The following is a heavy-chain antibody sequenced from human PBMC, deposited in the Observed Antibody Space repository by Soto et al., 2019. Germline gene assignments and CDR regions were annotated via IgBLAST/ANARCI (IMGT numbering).Heavy chain of an antibody. J-gene: IGHJ4*02. CDR3: AKDRGGEYTYGLCEY. CDR2: IGGSGGST. Sequence: PWESXRLSCSASGFTFSSYSRSWFRQAPGKGLEWVSAIGGSGGSTYYADSVRGRFTISKYNAGNTLFLQMNSLRAEDTAVYYCAKDRGGEYTYGLCEYWGQGTLVTVSS. D-gene: IGHD5-18*01. V-gene: IGHV3-23*01. CDR1: GFTFSSYS.